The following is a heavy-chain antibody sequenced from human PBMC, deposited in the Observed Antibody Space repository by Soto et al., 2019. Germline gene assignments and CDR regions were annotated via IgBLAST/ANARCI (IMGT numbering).Heavy chain of an antibody. Sequence: PSETLSLTCAVYGGSFSGYYWSWIRQPPGKGLEWIGEINHSGSTNYNPSLKSRVTISVDTSKNQFSLKLSSVTAADTAVYYCARHIVLMVYATTKFDYWGQGTLVTAPQ. D-gene: IGHD2-8*01. CDR1: GGSFSGYY. V-gene: IGHV4-34*01. J-gene: IGHJ4*02. CDR3: ARHIVLMVYATTKFDY. CDR2: INHSGST.